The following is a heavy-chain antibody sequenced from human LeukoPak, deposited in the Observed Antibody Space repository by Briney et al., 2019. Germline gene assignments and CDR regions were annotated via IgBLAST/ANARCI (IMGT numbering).Heavy chain of an antibody. J-gene: IGHJ6*02. CDR2: ISAYNGNT. Sequence: GASVKVSCKASGYTFTSYGISWVRQAAGQGLEWMGWISAYNGNTNYAQKLQGRVTMTTDTSTSTAYMELRSLRSDDTAVYNCARDGIAVAGVYYGMDVWGQGTTVTVSS. CDR3: ARDGIAVAGVYYGMDV. CDR1: GYTFTSYG. D-gene: IGHD6-19*01. V-gene: IGHV1-18*01.